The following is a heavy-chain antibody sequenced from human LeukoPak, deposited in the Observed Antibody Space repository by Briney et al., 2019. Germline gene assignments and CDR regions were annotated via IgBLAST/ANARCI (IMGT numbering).Heavy chain of an antibody. CDR3: ASGESFDY. Sequence: GGSLRLSCAASGFTVSSNYMNRVRQAPGKGLQWVSVIYSGGSTYYADSVKGRFTISRDNSKNTLYLQMNSLRAEDTAVYYCASGESFDYWGQGTLVTVSS. D-gene: IGHD3-10*01. CDR1: GFTVSSNY. J-gene: IGHJ4*02. V-gene: IGHV3-66*01. CDR2: IYSGGST.